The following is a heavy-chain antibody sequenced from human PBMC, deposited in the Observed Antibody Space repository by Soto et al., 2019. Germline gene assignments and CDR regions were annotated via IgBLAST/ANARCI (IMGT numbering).Heavy chain of an antibody. CDR3: ARDPGKDEAMDC. V-gene: IGHV3-33*01. CDR1: GFTFSNFG. Sequence: QVQVVESGGGVVQPGGSLRLSCAASGFTFSNFGMHWVRQAPGKGLEWVAVIWHDGKNKYYSDSAKGRFTISRDNSKNTLYLEMNSLRVEDTAVYYCARDPGKDEAMDCWGQGTLVTVSS. CDR2: IWHDGKNK. J-gene: IGHJ4*02.